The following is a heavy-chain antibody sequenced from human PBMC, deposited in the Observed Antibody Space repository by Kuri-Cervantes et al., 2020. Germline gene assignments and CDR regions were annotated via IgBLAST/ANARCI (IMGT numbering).Heavy chain of an antibody. Sequence: GGSLRLSCTASGFSFGDYAMSWFRQAPGKGLGWVGFIRSKTYGGTTEYAAAVKGRLTISRDDSKSIAYLQMNSLKTEDTAMYYCSRGGLTPHYWGQGTRVTVSS. CDR1: GFSFGDYA. D-gene: IGHD1-14*01. CDR3: SRGGLTPHY. CDR2: IRSKTYGGTT. V-gene: IGHV3-49*03. J-gene: IGHJ4*02.